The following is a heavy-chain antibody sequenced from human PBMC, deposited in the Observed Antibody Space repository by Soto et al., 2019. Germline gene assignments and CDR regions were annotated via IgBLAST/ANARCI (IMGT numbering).Heavy chain of an antibody. V-gene: IGHV1-3*01. CDR3: ARRFGVEGRHYDFWSGYSPFDP. CDR2: INAGNGNT. D-gene: IGHD3-3*01. J-gene: IGHJ5*02. CDR1: GYTFTSYA. Sequence: GASVKVSCKASGYTFTSYAMHWVRQAPGQRLEWMGWINAGNGNTKYSQKFQGRVTITRDTSASTAYMELGSLRSEDTAVYYCARRFGVEGRHYDFWSGYSPFDPWGQGTLVTVSS.